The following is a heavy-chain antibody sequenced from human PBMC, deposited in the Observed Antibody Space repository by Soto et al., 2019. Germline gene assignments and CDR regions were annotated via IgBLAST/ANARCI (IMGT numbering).Heavy chain of an antibody. CDR2: ISGSSGKT. J-gene: IGHJ6*03. CDR3: AKGASMTTCSYYYYMDV. CDR1: GFTFNSYA. D-gene: IGHD4-17*01. Sequence: GGSLRLSCVASGFTFNSYAMTWVRQAPGKGLEWVSGISGSSGKTCYAESVKGRFTISRDNSKNTLYLQMDSLRVEDTAVYYCAKGASMTTCSYYYYMDVWGKGTTVTVSS. V-gene: IGHV3-23*01.